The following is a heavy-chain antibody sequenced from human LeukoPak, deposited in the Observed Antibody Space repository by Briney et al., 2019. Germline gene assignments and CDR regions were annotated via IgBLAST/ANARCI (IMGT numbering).Heavy chain of an antibody. Sequence: PGGSLRLSCAASGFTFSSYSMNWVRQAPGKGLEWVSYISSSSSTIYYADSVKGRFTISRDNAKNSLYLQMNSLRAEDTAVYYCAREPIAAAGTFGYWGQGTLVTVSS. V-gene: IGHV3-48*04. CDR2: ISSSSSTI. D-gene: IGHD6-13*01. CDR3: AREPIAAAGTFGY. J-gene: IGHJ4*02. CDR1: GFTFSSYS.